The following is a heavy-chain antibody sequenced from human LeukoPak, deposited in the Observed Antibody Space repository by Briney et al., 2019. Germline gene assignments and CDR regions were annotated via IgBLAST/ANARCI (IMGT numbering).Heavy chain of an antibody. D-gene: IGHD3-22*01. CDR3: ASGMIVFDY. CDR1: GISFSDYW. J-gene: IGHJ4*02. V-gene: IGHV3-7*01. Sequence: GGSLRLSCTVSGISFSDYWMSWVRQAPGKGLEWVANIKEDGGEMYYVDSVKGRFIISRDNAKNSVYLQMNILRVEDTAVYYCASGMIVFDYWGQGTLVTVSS. CDR2: IKEDGGEM.